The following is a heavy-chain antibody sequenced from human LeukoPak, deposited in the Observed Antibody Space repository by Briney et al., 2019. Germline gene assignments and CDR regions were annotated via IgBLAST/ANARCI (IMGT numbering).Heavy chain of an antibody. V-gene: IGHV1-69*13. CDR1: GGTFSSYA. D-gene: IGHD2-15*01. Sequence: SVKVSCKASGGTFSSYAISWVRQAPGQGLEWMGGIIPIFGTANYAQKFQGRVTITADESTSTAYMELSSLRSEDTAVYYCARDQCSGGSYYENPWFDPWGQGTLVTVSS. CDR2: IIPIFGTA. J-gene: IGHJ5*02. CDR3: ARDQCSGGSYYENPWFDP.